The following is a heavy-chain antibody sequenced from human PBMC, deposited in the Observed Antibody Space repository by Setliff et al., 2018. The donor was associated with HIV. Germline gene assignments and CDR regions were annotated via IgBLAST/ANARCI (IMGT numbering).Heavy chain of an antibody. CDR2: MNPNSSNT. Sequence: ASVKVSCKASGFTFINYDINWVRQAPGQGLEWMGWMNPNSSNTGYAQKFQGRVAMTRNTSINTAYMELSSLRSEDTAVYYCARDLRFDPWGQGTLVTVSS. V-gene: IGHV1-8*02. CDR3: ARDLRFDP. J-gene: IGHJ5*02. CDR1: GFTFINYD.